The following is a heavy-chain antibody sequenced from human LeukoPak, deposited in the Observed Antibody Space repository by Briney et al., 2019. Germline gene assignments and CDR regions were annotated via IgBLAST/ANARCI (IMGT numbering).Heavy chain of an antibody. Sequence: PGGSLRLSCAASGFTFSSYSMNWVRQAPGKGLEWVSSIRSSSSYIYYADSVKGRFTISRDNAKNSLYLQMNSLRAEDTAVYYCAREEKVVPAADFDYWGQGTLVTVSS. CDR2: IRSSSSYI. V-gene: IGHV3-21*01. D-gene: IGHD2-2*01. J-gene: IGHJ4*02. CDR1: GFTFSSYS. CDR3: AREEKVVPAADFDY.